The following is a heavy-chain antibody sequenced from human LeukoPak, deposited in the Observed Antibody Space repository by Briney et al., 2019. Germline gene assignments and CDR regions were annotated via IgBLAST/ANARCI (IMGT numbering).Heavy chain of an antibody. V-gene: IGHV4-59*08. CDR2: IYYSGST. CDR1: GGSISTYY. D-gene: IGHD2-2*03. Sequence: SETLSLTCTVSGGSISTYYWSWIRQPPGKGLEWIGYIYYSGSTSYNPSLKSRVTISVDTSKNQFSLKLSSVTAADTAVYYCARHGSRFDPWGQGTLVTVSS. J-gene: IGHJ5*02. CDR3: ARHGSRFDP.